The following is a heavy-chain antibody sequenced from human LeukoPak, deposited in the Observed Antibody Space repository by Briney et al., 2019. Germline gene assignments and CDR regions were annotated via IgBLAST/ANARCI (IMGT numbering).Heavy chain of an antibody. D-gene: IGHD3-3*01. CDR2: ISHSGTT. J-gene: IGHJ3*02. V-gene: IGHV4-59*01. Sequence: PSETLSLTCIVSGGSISSYSWNWIRQSPGKGLEWVGYISHSGTTSYNSYLRSRVTISVDTSKNQLSLKLTSVTAADTAVYYCASAIFVENAFDIWGQGAMVTVSS. CDR3: ASAIFVENAFDI. CDR1: GGSISSYS.